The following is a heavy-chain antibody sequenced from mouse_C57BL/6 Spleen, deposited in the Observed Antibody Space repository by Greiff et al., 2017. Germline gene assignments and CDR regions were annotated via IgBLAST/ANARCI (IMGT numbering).Heavy chain of an antibody. Sequence: VQLQESGPELVTPGASVKISCKASGYAFSSSWMNWVKQRPGKGLEWIGRIYPGDGNTNYNGKFKGKTTLTADKSSSTAYMQLSSLTSEDSAVYFCARDYSNYDAYWGQGTLVTVSA. CDR3: ARDYSNYDAY. CDR1: GYAFSSSW. D-gene: IGHD2-5*01. CDR2: IYPGDGNT. V-gene: IGHV1-82*01. J-gene: IGHJ3*01.